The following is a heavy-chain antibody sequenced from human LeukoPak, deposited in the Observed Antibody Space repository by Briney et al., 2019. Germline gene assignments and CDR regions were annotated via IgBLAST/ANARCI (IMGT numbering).Heavy chain of an antibody. CDR2: INPNSGGT. V-gene: IGHV1-2*02. J-gene: IGHJ6*02. CDR1: GYTFTGYY. CDR3: ARDPENIVVVPAAHYGMDV. Sequence: ASVKVSCKASGYTFTGYYMHWVRQAPGQGLEWMGWINPNSGGTNYAQKFQGRVTMTRDTSISTAYMELSRLRSDDTAVYYCARDPENIVVVPAAHYGMDVGGQGTTVTVSS. D-gene: IGHD2-2*01.